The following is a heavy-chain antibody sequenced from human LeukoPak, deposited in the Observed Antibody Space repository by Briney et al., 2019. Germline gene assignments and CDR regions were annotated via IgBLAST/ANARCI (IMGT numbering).Heavy chain of an antibody. V-gene: IGHV3-23*01. CDR3: AKDKGESGYFDY. CDR1: GFTFSNCA. Sequence: GGSLRLSCAASGFTFSNCAMSWVRQAPGQGLEWVSVIGRSGDKTNYADSVEGRFTASRDNSKNTLYLQMNSLRAEDTAVYYCAKDKGESGYFDYWGQGTLVTVSS. D-gene: IGHD1-26*01. CDR2: IGRSGDKT. J-gene: IGHJ4*02.